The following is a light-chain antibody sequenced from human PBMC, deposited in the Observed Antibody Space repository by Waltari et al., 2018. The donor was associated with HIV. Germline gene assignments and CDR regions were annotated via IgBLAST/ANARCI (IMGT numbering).Light chain of an antibody. J-gene: IGKJ3*01. CDR2: WAS. CDR1: QSVLYSSNNKNY. Sequence: DIVMTQSPDSLAVSLGERATINCKSSQSVLYSSNNKNYLAWYQQKPGQPPKLLIYWASTRESGVPDRFSGSESGTDFTLTISSLQAEDVAVYYCQQYYTTPWRFGPGTKVDIK. CDR3: QQYYTTPWR. V-gene: IGKV4-1*01.